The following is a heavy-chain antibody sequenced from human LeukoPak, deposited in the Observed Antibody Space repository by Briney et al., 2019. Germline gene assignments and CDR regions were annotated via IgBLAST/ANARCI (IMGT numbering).Heavy chain of an antibody. CDR3: ARRRPRNSYSSSWYWFDP. Sequence: SETLSLTCAVYGWSFSGYYWSWIRQPPGKGLEWIGEINHSGSTNYNPSLKSRVTISVDTSKNQFSLKLSSVTAADTAVYYCARRRPRNSYSSSWYWFDPWGQGTLVTVSS. CDR2: INHSGST. J-gene: IGHJ5*02. D-gene: IGHD6-13*01. CDR1: GWSFSGYY. V-gene: IGHV4-34*01.